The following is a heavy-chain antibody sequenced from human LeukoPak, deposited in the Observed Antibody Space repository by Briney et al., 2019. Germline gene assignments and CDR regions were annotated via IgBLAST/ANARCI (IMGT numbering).Heavy chain of an antibody. V-gene: IGHV4-59*05. D-gene: IGHD2-15*01. J-gene: IGHJ5*02. CDR2: IYYTGTT. Sequence: TASETLSLTCTVSGGSMSPYYWSWVRQPPGKGLEWIGSIYYTGTTYQSPSLKSRVTISVHTSKNQFSLKLSSVTAADTAVYYCARQQCNGGSCYSRAIWFDPWGQGTLVTVSS. CDR3: ARQQCNGGSCYSRAIWFDP. CDR1: GGSMSPYY.